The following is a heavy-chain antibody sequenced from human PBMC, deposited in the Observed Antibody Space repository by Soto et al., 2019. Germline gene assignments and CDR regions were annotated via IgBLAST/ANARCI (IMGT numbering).Heavy chain of an antibody. Sequence: ASVKVSCKASGYTFTSYYMHWVRQAPGQGLEWMGIINPSGGSTSYAQKFQGRVTMTRDTSTSTVYMELSSLRSEDTAVYYCARDKGAYDSSGYLDYWGQGTLVTVSS. J-gene: IGHJ4*02. CDR2: INPSGGST. V-gene: IGHV1-46*01. D-gene: IGHD3-22*01. CDR3: ARDKGAYDSSGYLDY. CDR1: GYTFTSYY.